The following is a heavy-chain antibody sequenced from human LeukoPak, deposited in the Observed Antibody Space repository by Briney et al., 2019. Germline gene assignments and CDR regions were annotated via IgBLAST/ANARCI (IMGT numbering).Heavy chain of an antibody. CDR2: MKKDGSDE. CDR3: GRVHEGNVYRPTEY. CDR1: GFTFSDYW. D-gene: IGHD5/OR15-5a*01. V-gene: IGHV3-7*01. Sequence: GGSLRLSCAASGFTFSDYWMSWVRQAPGKGLEWVASMKKDGSDEKYVDSVKGRFTISRDNAKNVLFLQMNSLRAEDTAVYFCGRVHEGNVYRPTEYWGQGTLVTVST. J-gene: IGHJ4*02.